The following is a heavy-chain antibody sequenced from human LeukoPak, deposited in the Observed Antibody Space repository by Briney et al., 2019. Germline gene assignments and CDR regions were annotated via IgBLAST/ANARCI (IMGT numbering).Heavy chain of an antibody. D-gene: IGHD1-26*01. CDR1: GGTFNSYA. CDR3: ARDNKWELFALDC. J-gene: IGHJ4*02. CDR2: IIPIFGTP. Sequence: GASVKVSCKASGGTFNSYAISWVRQAPGQGLEWMGGIIPIFGTPKYAQKYQGRVTVTADESTSTAYMELSSLTSEDTAVYYCARDNKWELFALDCWGQGTLVTVSS. V-gene: IGHV1-69*13.